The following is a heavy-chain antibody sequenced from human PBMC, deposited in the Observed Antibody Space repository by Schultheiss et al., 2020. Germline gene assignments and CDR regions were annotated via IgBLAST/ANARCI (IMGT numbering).Heavy chain of an antibody. Sequence: SETLSLTCTVSGGSISSSSYYWGWIRQPPGKGLEWIGSIYYSGSTYYNPSLKSRVTISVDTSKNQFSLKLSSVTAADTAVYYCARRWLQLGDAFDIWGQGTMVTVSS. CDR3: ARRWLQLGDAFDI. D-gene: IGHD5-24*01. CDR2: IYYSGST. J-gene: IGHJ3*02. V-gene: IGHV4-39*01. CDR1: GGSISSSSYY.